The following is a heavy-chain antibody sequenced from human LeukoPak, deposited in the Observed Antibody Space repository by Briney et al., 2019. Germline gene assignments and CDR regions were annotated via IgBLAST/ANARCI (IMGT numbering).Heavy chain of an antibody. CDR1: GFTMEPFA. V-gene: IGHV3-20*04. CDR2: INKDGSRT. CDR3: ARDLSYCSSTSCPRAFDI. Sequence: GGSLRLSCAASGFTMEPFAMHWVRQAPGKGLEWVPNINKDGSRTYYADSVKGRFTISRDNAKNSLYLQMNSLRAEDTAVYYCARDLSYCSSTSCPRAFDIWGQGTMVTVSS. J-gene: IGHJ3*02. D-gene: IGHD2-2*01.